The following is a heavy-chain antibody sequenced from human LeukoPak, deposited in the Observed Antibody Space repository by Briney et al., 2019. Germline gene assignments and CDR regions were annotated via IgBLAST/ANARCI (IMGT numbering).Heavy chain of an antibody. CDR3: ASWYDTLHGRFDP. CDR1: GGSISSGGYY. CDR2: IYYSGST. Sequence: PSQTLSLTCTVSGGSISSGGYYWSWIRQHPGKGLEWIGYIYYSGSTYYNPSLKSRVTISVDTSKNQFSLKLSSVTAADTAVYYCASWYDTLHGRFDPWGQGTLVTVSS. V-gene: IGHV4-31*03. J-gene: IGHJ5*02. D-gene: IGHD3-9*01.